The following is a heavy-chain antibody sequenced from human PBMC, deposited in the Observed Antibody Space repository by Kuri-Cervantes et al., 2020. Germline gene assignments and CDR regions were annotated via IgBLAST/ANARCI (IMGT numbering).Heavy chain of an antibody. CDR3: ARDHPQVITMIVVDYYYYYGMDV. J-gene: IGHJ6*02. CDR1: GYTFTSYD. CDR2: INPNSGGT. Sequence: ASVKVSCKASGYTFTSYDINWVRQAPGQGLEWMGWINPNSGGTNYAQKFQGRVTMTRDTSISTAYMELSRLRSDDTAVYYCARDHPQVITMIVVDYYYYYGMDVWGQGTTVTVSS. V-gene: IGHV1-2*02. D-gene: IGHD3-22*01.